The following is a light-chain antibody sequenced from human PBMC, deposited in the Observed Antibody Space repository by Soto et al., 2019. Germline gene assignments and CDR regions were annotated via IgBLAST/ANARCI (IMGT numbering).Light chain of an antibody. V-gene: IGLV2-14*03. J-gene: IGLJ1*01. CDR1: SSDVGGYNY. CDR3: NSYTSSSTYV. Sequence: QSALTQPASVSGSPGQSIAIACTGTSSDVGGYNYVTWYQQHPGKAPKLMIYDVSNRPSGVSDRFSGSKSGNTASLTISGLLAEDEGDYYCNSYTSSSTYVFGTGNKVTVL. CDR2: DVS.